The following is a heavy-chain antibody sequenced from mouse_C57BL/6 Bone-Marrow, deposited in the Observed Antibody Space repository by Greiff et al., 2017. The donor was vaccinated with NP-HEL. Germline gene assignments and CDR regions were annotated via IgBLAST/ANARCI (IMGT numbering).Heavy chain of an antibody. Sequence: EVQLQQSGAELVRPGASVKLSCTASGFNIKDDYMHWVKQSPEQGLEWLGWIDPENGDTEYSSKCQGKATITADTSSNTAYLQLSSLTSEDTAVYYWTILYSWDYWGQGTTLTVSA. CDR2: IDPENGDT. D-gene: IGHD2-12*01. V-gene: IGHV14-4*01. CDR3: TILYSWDY. J-gene: IGHJ2*01. CDR1: GFNIKDDY.